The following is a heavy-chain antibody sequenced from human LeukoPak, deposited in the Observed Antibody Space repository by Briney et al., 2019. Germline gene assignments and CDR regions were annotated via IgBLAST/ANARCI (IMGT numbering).Heavy chain of an antibody. D-gene: IGHD2-15*01. J-gene: IGHJ5*02. Sequence: ASVTVTLKCSGYTFTSYDINWVRQATGQGLEWMGFMNSNSGNTGNAHKFQGRVTITINTSISTVYIELSSLRSEDAAVYYCARGSGGNNYGWFDPWGQGTLVTVSS. CDR3: ARGSGGNNYGWFDP. CDR2: MNSNSGNT. V-gene: IGHV1-8*01. CDR1: GYTFTSYD.